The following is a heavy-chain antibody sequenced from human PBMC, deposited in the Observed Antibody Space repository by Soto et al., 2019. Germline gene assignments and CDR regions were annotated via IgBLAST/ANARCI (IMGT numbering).Heavy chain of an antibody. CDR1: GFTFSSYA. V-gene: IGHV3-30-3*01. CDR2: ISYDGSNK. J-gene: IGHJ4*02. D-gene: IGHD6-13*01. CDR3: ARQQQLVDGYFDY. Sequence: VGSLRLSCAASGFTFSSYAMHWVRQAPGKGLEWVAVISYDGSNKYYADSVKGRFTISRDNSKNTLYLQMNSLRAEDTAVYYCARQQQLVDGYFDYWGQGTLVTVSS.